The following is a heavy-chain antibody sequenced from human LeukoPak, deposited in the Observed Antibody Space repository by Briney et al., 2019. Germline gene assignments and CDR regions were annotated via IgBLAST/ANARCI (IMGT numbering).Heavy chain of an antibody. Sequence: GGSLRLSCAASGFTFSSYWMSWVRQAPGKGLEWVANIKQDGSEKYYVDSVKGRFTISRDNAKNSLYLQMNSLRAEDTAVYYCATDGNYDWNYKSGFDYWGQGTLVTVSS. D-gene: IGHD1-7*01. J-gene: IGHJ4*02. CDR3: ATDGNYDWNYKSGFDY. CDR1: GFTFSSYW. CDR2: IKQDGSEK. V-gene: IGHV3-7*01.